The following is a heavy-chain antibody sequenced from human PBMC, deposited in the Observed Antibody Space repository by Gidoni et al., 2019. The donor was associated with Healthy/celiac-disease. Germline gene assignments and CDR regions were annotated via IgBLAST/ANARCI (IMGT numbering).Heavy chain of an antibody. CDR2: SSAYNGNT. V-gene: IGHV1-18*01. J-gene: IGHJ4*02. Sequence: QVQLVQSGAEVKKPGASVKVSCKASGYTFTSYGLSWVRQAPGQGLEWMGWSSAYNGNTNYAQKLQGRVTMTTDTSTSTAYMELRSLRSDDTAVYYCARDRTKVLLWFGESYFDYWGQGTLVTVSS. CDR3: ARDRTKVLLWFGESYFDY. CDR1: GYTFTSYG. D-gene: IGHD3-10*01.